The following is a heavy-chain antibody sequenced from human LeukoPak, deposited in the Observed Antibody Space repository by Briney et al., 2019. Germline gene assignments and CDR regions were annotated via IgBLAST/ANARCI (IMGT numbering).Heavy chain of an antibody. D-gene: IGHD4-17*01. J-gene: IGHJ4*02. Sequence: GTSLRLSCAASGFTFSSYGMEWVRPAPGKGLEWVAVISYDGSNKYYADSVKGRFTISRDNSKNTLYLQMNSLRAEDTAVYYCGKDHGDYVDYWGQGTLVTVS. CDR1: GFTFSSYG. CDR2: ISYDGSNK. CDR3: GKDHGDYVDY. V-gene: IGHV3-30*18.